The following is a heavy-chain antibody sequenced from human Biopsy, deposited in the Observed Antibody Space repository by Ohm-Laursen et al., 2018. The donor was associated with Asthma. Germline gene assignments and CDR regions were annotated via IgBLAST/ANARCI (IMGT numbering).Heavy chain of an antibody. CDR2: IYYSGST. J-gene: IGHJ5*02. D-gene: IGHD3-22*01. CDR1: GGSISSYY. Sequence: GTLSLTWTVSGGSISSYYWSWIRQPPGKGLEWIGYIYYSGSTNYNPSLKSRVTISVDTSKNQFSLKLSSVTAADMAVYYCARDLSFYDSSGYYRRWFDPWGQGTLVTVSS. V-gene: IGHV4-59*12. CDR3: ARDLSFYDSSGYYRRWFDP.